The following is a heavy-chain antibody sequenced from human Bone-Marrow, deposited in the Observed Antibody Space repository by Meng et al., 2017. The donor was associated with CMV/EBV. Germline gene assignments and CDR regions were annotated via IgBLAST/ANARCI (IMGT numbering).Heavy chain of an antibody. Sequence: GESLKISCAASGFTFSSHWMSWVRQAPGKGLDYVANIKQDGSEKYYVDSVKGRFTISRDNAENSLYLQMNSLRAEDTAVYYCAVETQTIFGVVSDYWGQGTLVTVSS. D-gene: IGHD3-3*01. CDR2: IKQDGSEK. J-gene: IGHJ4*02. V-gene: IGHV3-7*01. CDR3: AVETQTIFGVVSDY. CDR1: GFTFSSHW.